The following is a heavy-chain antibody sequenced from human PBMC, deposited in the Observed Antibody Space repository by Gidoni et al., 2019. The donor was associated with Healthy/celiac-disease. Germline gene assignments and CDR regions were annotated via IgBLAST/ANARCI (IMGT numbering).Heavy chain of an antibody. D-gene: IGHD4-17*01. V-gene: IGHV3-23*01. Sequence: EVQLLESGGGLVQPGGSLRLSCAASGFTFSRYAMSWVRQAPGQGLVWVSAISGSGGSTYYADSVKGRFTISRDNSKNTLYLQMNSLRAEDTAVYYCAKVRTTVTTSRAFDIWGQGTMVTVSS. CDR1: GFTFSRYA. CDR3: AKVRTTVTTSRAFDI. J-gene: IGHJ3*02. CDR2: ISGSGGST.